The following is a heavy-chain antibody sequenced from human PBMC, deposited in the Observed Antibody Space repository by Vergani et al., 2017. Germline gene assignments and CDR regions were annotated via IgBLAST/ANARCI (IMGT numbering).Heavy chain of an antibody. CDR2: IYHSGST. J-gene: IGHJ6*02. V-gene: IGHV4-4*02. Sequence: QVQLQESGPGLVKPSGTLSLTCAVSGGSISSSNWWSWVRQPPGKGLEWIGEIYHSGSTNYNPSLKSRVTISVDKSKNQFSLKLSSVTAADTAVYYCAWTVAATPKVNYYYGMDVWGQGTTVTVSS. CDR3: AWTVAATPKVNYYYGMDV. D-gene: IGHD2-15*01. CDR1: GGSISSSNW.